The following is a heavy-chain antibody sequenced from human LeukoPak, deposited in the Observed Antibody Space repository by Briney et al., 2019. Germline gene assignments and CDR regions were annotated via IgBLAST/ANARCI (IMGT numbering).Heavy chain of an antibody. CDR3: AKDPGFHCSSTSCYQDY. Sequence: PGGSLRLSCAASGFTFSSYAMSWVRQAPGKGLEWVSAISGSGGSTYYADSVKGRFTISRDNSKNTLYLQMNSLRAEDTAVYYCAKDPGFHCSSTSCYQDYWGQGTLVTVSS. V-gene: IGHV3-23*01. CDR1: GFTFSSYA. CDR2: ISGSGGST. D-gene: IGHD2-2*01. J-gene: IGHJ4*02.